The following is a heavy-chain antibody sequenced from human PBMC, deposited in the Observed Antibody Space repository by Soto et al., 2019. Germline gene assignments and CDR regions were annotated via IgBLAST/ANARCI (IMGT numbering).Heavy chain of an antibody. CDR2: IIPVIDTT. D-gene: IGHD7-27*01. Sequence: SVKVSCKVSGGTFNIRWVRQAPGQGLEWMGGIIPVIDTTNYARKFQGRVVISADRATNIVYMEMMSLTLEDTAVYYCARGSGADAFDIWGQGTMVTVSS. CDR1: GGTFN. CDR3: ARGSGADAFDI. J-gene: IGHJ3*02. V-gene: IGHV1-69*06.